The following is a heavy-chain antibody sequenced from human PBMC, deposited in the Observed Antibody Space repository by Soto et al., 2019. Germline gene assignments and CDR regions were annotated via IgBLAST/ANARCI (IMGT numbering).Heavy chain of an antibody. V-gene: IGHV4-30-2*01. J-gene: IGHJ4*02. CDR1: GGSISSGGYS. Sequence: QLQLQESGSGLVKPSQTLSLTCAVSGGSISSGGYSWSWIRQPPGNGLEWIGYISHSGSTYYNPSHKSRVTISVDRSKNQFSLKLSSVAAADTAVYYCAAGGGLPRYYWGQGTLVTVSS. D-gene: IGHD5-12*01. CDR3: AAGGGLPRYY. CDR2: ISHSGST.